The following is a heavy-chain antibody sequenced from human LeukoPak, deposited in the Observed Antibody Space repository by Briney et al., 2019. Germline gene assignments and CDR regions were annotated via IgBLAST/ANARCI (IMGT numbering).Heavy chain of an antibody. Sequence: PGGSLRLSCAASGFTFSSYEMNWVRRAPGKGLEWVSYIGSSGTTIYYADSVKGRFTISRDNAKNSLYLQMNSLRAEDTAVYYCARSGDYYYYGLDVWGKGTTVTVSS. CDR3: ARSGDYYYYGLDV. CDR1: GFTFSSYE. V-gene: IGHV3-48*03. J-gene: IGHJ6*04. CDR2: IGSSGTTI. D-gene: IGHD3-10*01.